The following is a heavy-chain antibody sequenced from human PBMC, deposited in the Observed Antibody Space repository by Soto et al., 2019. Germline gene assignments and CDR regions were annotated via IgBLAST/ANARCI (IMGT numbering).Heavy chain of an antibody. J-gene: IGHJ4*02. CDR1: GFTFSNFG. CDR3: AKFWGPVTAAVDDY. Sequence: QVQLVEAGGGVVQPGRSLRLSCAASGFTFSNFGMHWVRQAPGKGLEWVASISYDGNSKCSVDSVKDRFTISRDNSKNSLYLQMNNLRSEDTAVYYCAKFWGPVTAAVDDYWGQGTLVTVSS. CDR2: ISYDGNSK. D-gene: IGHD6-13*01. V-gene: IGHV3-30*18.